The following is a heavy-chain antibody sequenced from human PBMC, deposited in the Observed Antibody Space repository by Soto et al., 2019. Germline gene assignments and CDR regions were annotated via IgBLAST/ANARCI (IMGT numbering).Heavy chain of an antibody. CDR2: IIPIFGTA. J-gene: IGHJ5*02. V-gene: IGHV1-69*13. CDR3: ATSISGHSYGPRGGYYNWFDP. Sequence: AAVKVSCKASGGTFSRYAISWVRQAPGQGLEWMGGIIPIFGTANYAQKFQGRVTITADESTSTAYMELSSLRSEDTAVYYCATSISGHSYGPRGGYYNWFDPWGQGTLVTVSS. CDR1: GGTFSRYA. D-gene: IGHD5-18*01.